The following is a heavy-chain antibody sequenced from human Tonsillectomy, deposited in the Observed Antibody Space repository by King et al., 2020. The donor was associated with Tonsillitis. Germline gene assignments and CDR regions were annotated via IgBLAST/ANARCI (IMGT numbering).Heavy chain of an antibody. D-gene: IGHD3-10*01. Sequence: VQLVESGGGLVQPGGSLRLSCAASGFTFSSYAMSWVRQAPGKGLEWVSGISGSVVSTYYADSVKGRFTISRDNSKNTLYLQMNSLRAEDTAVYYCAKARVSGSYYRVFDAFDIWGQGTMVTVSS. J-gene: IGHJ3*02. CDR3: AKARVSGSYYRVFDAFDI. V-gene: IGHV3-23*04. CDR2: ISGSVVST. CDR1: GFTFSSYA.